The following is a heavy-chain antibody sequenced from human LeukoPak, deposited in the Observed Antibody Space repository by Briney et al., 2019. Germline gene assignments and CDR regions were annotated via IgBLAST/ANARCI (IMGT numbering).Heavy chain of an antibody. CDR3: ARVLGYYDFWSGYYTSGYFDY. D-gene: IGHD3-3*01. CDR1: GGSISSGGYY. J-gene: IGHJ4*02. CDR2: IYYSGST. Sequence: SETLSLTCTVSGGSISSGGYYWSWIRQHPGKGLEWIGYIYYSGSTYYNPSPKSRVTISVDTSKNQFSLKLSSVTAADTAVYYCARVLGYYDFWSGYYTSGYFDYWGQGTLVTVSS. V-gene: IGHV4-31*03.